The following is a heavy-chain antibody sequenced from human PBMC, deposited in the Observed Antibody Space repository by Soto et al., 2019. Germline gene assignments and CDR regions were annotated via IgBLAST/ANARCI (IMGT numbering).Heavy chain of an antibody. CDR1: GGSVSSYY. Sequence: SETLSLTCTVSGGSVSSYYWTWIRQSPGKGLEWIGFIFYSGTTNYNPSLKSRVTISVDRSKQQFSLRLTSVTAADTAVYYCARISTYNSFDYWGPGALVTVSS. D-gene: IGHD1-1*01. V-gene: IGHV4-59*02. CDR3: ARISTYNSFDY. J-gene: IGHJ4*02. CDR2: IFYSGTT.